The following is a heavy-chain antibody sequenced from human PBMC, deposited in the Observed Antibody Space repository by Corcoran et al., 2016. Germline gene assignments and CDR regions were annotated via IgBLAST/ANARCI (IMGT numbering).Heavy chain of an antibody. CDR2: IKTDGSEK. V-gene: IGHV3-7*01. Sequence: EVQLVESGGGLVQPGGFLTLSCAASGFTFNNYWMTWVRRAPGKGLGWVAHIKTDGSEKYYVDSVKGRFTISRDNTKNSLFLQMDNLRAEDTAMYFCATIGGPRSLDHWGQGTLVTVSS. CDR1: GFTFNNYW. J-gene: IGHJ4*02. CDR3: ATIGGPRSLDH. D-gene: IGHD3-16*01.